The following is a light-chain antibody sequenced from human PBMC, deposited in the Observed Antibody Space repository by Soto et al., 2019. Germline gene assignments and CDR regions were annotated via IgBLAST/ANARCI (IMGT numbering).Light chain of an antibody. V-gene: IGLV2-14*03. CDR2: DVS. J-gene: IGLJ7*01. CDR1: IHDIGSYNY. Sequence: QPAVTQPASVSGSPGQSITISCTGTIHDIGSYNYVSWYQQHPGGAPQLIIYDVSYRPSGVSDRFSGSKSGNTASLTISGLRAEDEADYHCSSSAGSSTIFGGGTQLTVL. CDR3: SSSAGSSTI.